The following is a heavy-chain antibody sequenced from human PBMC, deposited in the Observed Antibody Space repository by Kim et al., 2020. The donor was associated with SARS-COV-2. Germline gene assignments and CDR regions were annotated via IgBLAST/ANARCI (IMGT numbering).Heavy chain of an antibody. J-gene: IGHJ4*02. D-gene: IGHD3-10*01. CDR1: GFTFTSSA. V-gene: IGHV1-58*01. CDR3: AAERRTKERKNLNNGFG. Sequence: SVKVSCKASGFTFTSSAVQWVRQARGQRLEWIGWIVVGSGNTNYAQKFQERVTITRDMSTSTAYMELSSLRSEDTAVYYCAAERRTKERKNLNNGFGWGQGTLVTVSS. CDR2: IVVGSGNT.